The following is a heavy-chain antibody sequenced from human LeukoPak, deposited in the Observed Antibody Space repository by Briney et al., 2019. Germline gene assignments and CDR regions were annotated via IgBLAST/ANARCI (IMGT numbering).Heavy chain of an antibody. CDR2: IHYSGST. CDR1: SDSISTYY. V-gene: IGHV4-59*01. J-gene: IGHJ3*02. CDR3: AREWSAFDI. D-gene: IGHD1-26*01. Sequence: PSETLSLTCTVSSDSISTYYWHWIRQSPGKGLEWIAFIHYSGSTSYNPSLKRRATISLDTSKDQFSLDLRSLTAADTAMYYCAREWSAFDIWGPGTMVTVS.